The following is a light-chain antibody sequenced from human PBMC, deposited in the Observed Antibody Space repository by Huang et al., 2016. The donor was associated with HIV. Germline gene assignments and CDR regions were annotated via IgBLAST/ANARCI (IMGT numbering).Light chain of an antibody. CDR3: QQRGNWPPVT. Sequence: EVVLTQSPATLSLSPGERATLSCRTSQSVTNYLAWYQQKPGQPPRLLIYDASNRATGVPARCSGSVSGTDFTLTISSLEPEDFAVYYCQQRGNWPPVTFGGGTKVEIK. CDR2: DAS. CDR1: QSVTNY. J-gene: IGKJ4*01. V-gene: IGKV3-11*01.